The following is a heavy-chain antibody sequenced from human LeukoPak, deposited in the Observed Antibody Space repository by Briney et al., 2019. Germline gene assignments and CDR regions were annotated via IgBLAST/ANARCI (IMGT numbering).Heavy chain of an antibody. CDR2: ISSSSSYI. Sequence: GGSLRLSCAASGFTFSSYSRNWVRQAPGKGLEWVSSISSSSSYIYYADSVKGRFTISRDNAKNSLYLQMNSLRAEDTAVYYCARSTYYYDSSGYYSPARNDAFAIWGQGTMVTVSS. V-gene: IGHV3-21*01. CDR1: GFTFSSYS. J-gene: IGHJ3*02. D-gene: IGHD3-22*01. CDR3: ARSTYYYDSSGYYSPARNDAFAI.